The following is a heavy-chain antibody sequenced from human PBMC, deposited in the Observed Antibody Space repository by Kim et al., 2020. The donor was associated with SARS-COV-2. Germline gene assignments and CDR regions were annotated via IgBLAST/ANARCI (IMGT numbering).Heavy chain of an antibody. CDR2: IYYSGST. CDR1: GGSISSGGYY. D-gene: IGHD3-22*01. CDR3: AREAPRDFYYDSSGSAFDI. Sequence: SETLSLTCTVSGGSISSGGYYWSWIRQHPGKGLEWIGYIYYSGSTYYNPSLKSRVTISVDTSKNQFSLKLSSVTAADTAVYYCAREAPRDFYYDSSGSAFDIWGQGTMVTVSS. J-gene: IGHJ3*02. V-gene: IGHV4-31*03.